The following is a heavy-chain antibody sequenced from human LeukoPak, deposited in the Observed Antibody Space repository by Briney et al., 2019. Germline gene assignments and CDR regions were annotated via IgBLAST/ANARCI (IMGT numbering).Heavy chain of an antibody. CDR2: INPSGGST. Sequence: ASVRVSCKASGYTYTSYYRYRVRQAAGQGLDWMGIINPSGGSTSYAQKFQGRVTMTRDTSTSTVYMELSSLRSEDTAVYYCAVPGGRGSLYYFDYWGQGTLVTVSS. V-gene: IGHV1-46*01. CDR1: GYTYTSYY. J-gene: IGHJ4*02. D-gene: IGHD3-10*01. CDR3: AVPGGRGSLYYFDY.